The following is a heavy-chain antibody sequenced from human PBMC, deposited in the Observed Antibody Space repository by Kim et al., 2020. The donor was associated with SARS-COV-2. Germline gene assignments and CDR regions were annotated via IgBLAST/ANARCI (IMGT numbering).Heavy chain of an antibody. D-gene: IGHD1-26*01. J-gene: IGHJ4*02. Sequence: SVKVSCKASGGTFSSYAISWVRQAPGQGLEWMGGIIPIFGTANYAQKFQGRVTITADESTSTAYMELSSLRSEDTAVYYCARGPTGSYSQRRSLDYWGQGPLVTVSS. CDR2: IIPIFGTA. CDR3: ARGPTGSYSQRRSLDY. CDR1: GGTFSSYA. V-gene: IGHV1-69*13.